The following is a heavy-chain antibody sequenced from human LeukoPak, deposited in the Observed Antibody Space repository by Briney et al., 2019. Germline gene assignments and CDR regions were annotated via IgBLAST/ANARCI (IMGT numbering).Heavy chain of an antibody. CDR2: ISGSGGST. Sequence: GGSLRLSCAASGFTFSSYAMSWVRQAPGKGLEWVSAISGSGGSTYYADSVKGRFTISRDNAKNSLYLQMNSLRAEDTAVYYCARASSGWIDYWGQGTLVTVSS. V-gene: IGHV3-23*01. CDR3: ARASSGWIDY. CDR1: GFTFSSYA. D-gene: IGHD6-19*01. J-gene: IGHJ4*02.